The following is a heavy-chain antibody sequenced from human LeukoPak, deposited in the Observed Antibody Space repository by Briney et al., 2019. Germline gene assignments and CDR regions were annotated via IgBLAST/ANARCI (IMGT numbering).Heavy chain of an antibody. V-gene: IGHV4-39*01. J-gene: IGHJ3*02. D-gene: IGHD3-3*01. CDR2: MYYSGTT. CDR1: GGSIKSSSYY. CDR3: ARHVAIFGVIIIYNDAFDI. Sequence: SGTLSLTCNVSGGSIKSSSYYWGWIRQPPGKGLEWIGSMYYSGTTYYNPSLNSRVTISVDTSNNQFSLKLSSVTAADTAVYYCARHVAIFGVIIIYNDAFDIWGQGTMVTVSP.